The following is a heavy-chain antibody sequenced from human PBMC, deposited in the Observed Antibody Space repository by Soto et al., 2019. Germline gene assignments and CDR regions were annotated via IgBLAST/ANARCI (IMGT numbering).Heavy chain of an antibody. D-gene: IGHD2-15*01. J-gene: IGHJ6*02. CDR1: GFTFSSYG. Sequence: AGGSLRLSCAASGFTFSSYGMHWVRQAPGKGLEWVAVISYDGNNKYYADSVKGRFTISRDNSKNTLYLQMNSLRAEDTAVYYCAKDEVLVVAVARDYYGMDVWGQGTTVTVSS. CDR3: AKDEVLVVAVARDYYGMDV. V-gene: IGHV3-30*18. CDR2: ISYDGNNK.